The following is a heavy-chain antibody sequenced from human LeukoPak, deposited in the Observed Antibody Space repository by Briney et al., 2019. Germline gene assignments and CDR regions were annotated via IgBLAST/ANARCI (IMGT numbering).Heavy chain of an antibody. J-gene: IGHJ4*02. CDR1: GFTFRTFE. D-gene: IGHD5-24*01. CDR2: ISSSGSNI. CDR3: ARADMATITIDY. Sequence: QPGGFLRLSCAASGFTFRTFEMNWVRQAPGKGLEWVSYISSSGSNIYYADSVKGRFTISRDNAKNSLYLQMNSLRVEDTAVYYCARADMATITIDYWGQGTLVTVSS. V-gene: IGHV3-48*03.